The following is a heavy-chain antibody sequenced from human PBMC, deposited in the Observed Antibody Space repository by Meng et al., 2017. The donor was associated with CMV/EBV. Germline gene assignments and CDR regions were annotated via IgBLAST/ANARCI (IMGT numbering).Heavy chain of an antibody. V-gene: IGHV3-21*01. J-gene: IGHJ4*02. D-gene: IGHD3-3*01. CDR3: ARPNLFGVVDY. CDR1: GFTFSSYS. CDR2: ISSSSSYI. Sequence: GESLKISCAASGFTFSSYSMNWVRQAPGKGLEWVSSISSSSSYIYYADSVKGRFTISRDKAKNSLYLQMNSLRAEDTAVYYCARPNLFGVVDYWGQGTLVTVSS.